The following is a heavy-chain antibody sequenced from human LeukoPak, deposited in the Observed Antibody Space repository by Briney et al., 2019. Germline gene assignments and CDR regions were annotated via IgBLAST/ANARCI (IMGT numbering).Heavy chain of an antibody. CDR1: GGSISSYY. CDR3: ARVVGDGYNLKGNAFDI. J-gene: IGHJ3*02. Sequence: SETLSLTCTVSGGSISSYYWSWIRQPAGKGLEWIGRIYTSGSTNYNPSLKSRVTISVDTSKNQFSLKLSSVTAADTAVYYCARVVGDGYNLKGNAFDIWGQGTMVTVSS. V-gene: IGHV4-4*07. D-gene: IGHD5-24*01. CDR2: IYTSGST.